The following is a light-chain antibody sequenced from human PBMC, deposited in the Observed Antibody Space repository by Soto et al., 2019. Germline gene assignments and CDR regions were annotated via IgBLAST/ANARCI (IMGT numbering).Light chain of an antibody. Sequence: EIVLTQSPATLSLSPGERATLSCRASQRVSSYLAWYQQKPGHAPRLLIYAASNRATGIPARFSGSGSGTDFTLTISLLEPEEFSVYYCQQRINWPTFGQGTKVEI. CDR1: QRVSSY. V-gene: IGKV3-11*01. J-gene: IGKJ1*01. CDR3: QQRINWPT. CDR2: AAS.